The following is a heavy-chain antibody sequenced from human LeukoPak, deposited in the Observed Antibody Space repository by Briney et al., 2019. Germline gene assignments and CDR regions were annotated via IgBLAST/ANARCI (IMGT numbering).Heavy chain of an antibody. CDR1: GFTFSSYS. CDR3: ARDKYGGYVFDY. D-gene: IGHD4-23*01. J-gene: IGHJ4*02. Sequence: GGSLRLSCAASGFTFSSYSMNWVRQAPGKGLEWVSSISSSSSYIYYADSVKGRFTISRDNAKNSLYLQMNSLRAEDTAVYYCARDKYGGYVFDYWGQGTLVTASS. CDR2: ISSSSSYI. V-gene: IGHV3-21*01.